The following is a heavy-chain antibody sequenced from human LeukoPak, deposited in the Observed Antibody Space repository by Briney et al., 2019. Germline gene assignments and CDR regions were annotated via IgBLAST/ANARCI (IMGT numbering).Heavy chain of an antibody. CDR1: GFTFSSYS. V-gene: IGHV3-21*01. J-gene: IGHJ4*02. Sequence: GGSLRLSCAASGFTFSSYSMNWVRQAPGKGLEWVSSISSSSSYIYYADSVKGRFTISRDNAKNSLYLQMNSLRAEDTAVYYCARGTYGDYVGFDYWGQGTLVTVSS. D-gene: IGHD4-17*01. CDR2: ISSSSSYI. CDR3: ARGTYGDYVGFDY.